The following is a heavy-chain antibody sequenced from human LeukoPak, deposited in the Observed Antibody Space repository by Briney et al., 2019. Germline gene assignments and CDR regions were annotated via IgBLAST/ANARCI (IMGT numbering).Heavy chain of an antibody. CDR1: GFTFSSYG. CDR2: IQYDGSNK. Sequence: GGSLRLSCAASGFTFSSYGMHWVRQAPGKGLEWVAVIQYDGSNKHYADSVKGRFTISRDNSKNTLYLQMNSLRAEDTAVYYCAKDSGSYLDYWGQGTLVTVSS. J-gene: IGHJ4*02. D-gene: IGHD1-26*01. V-gene: IGHV3-30*18. CDR3: AKDSGSYLDY.